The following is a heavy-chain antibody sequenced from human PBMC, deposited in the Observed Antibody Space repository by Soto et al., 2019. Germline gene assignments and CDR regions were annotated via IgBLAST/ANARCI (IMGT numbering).Heavy chain of an antibody. CDR2: ISGSGST. D-gene: IGHD5-12*01. Sequence: EVQLLESGGGLVQPGGSLRLSCVASGFTFSNYAMDWVRQAPGKGLEWVSAISGSGSTYYADSVKGRFTISRDNSKNTLYLQMNSLRAEDTAVYYCAKVPRRLDYFDYWGPGTLVTVSS. J-gene: IGHJ4*02. V-gene: IGHV3-23*01. CDR1: GFTFSNYA. CDR3: AKVPRRLDYFDY.